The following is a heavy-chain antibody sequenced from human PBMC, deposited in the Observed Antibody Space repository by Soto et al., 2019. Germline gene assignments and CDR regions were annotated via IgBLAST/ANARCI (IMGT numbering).Heavy chain of an antibody. CDR1: GGTFSSYA. Sequence: GASVKVSCKASGGTFSSYAISWVRQAPGQGLEWMGGIIPIFGTANYAQKFQGRVTITADESTSTAYMELSSLRSEDTAVYYCVLDCSSTSCYTLVDYYYGMDVWGQGTTVTVSS. CDR2: IIPIFGTA. CDR3: VLDCSSTSCYTLVDYYYGMDV. J-gene: IGHJ6*02. V-gene: IGHV1-69*13. D-gene: IGHD2-2*02.